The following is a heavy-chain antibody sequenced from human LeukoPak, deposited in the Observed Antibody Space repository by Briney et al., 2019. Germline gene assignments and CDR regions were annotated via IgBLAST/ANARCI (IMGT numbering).Heavy chain of an antibody. CDR3: ARGPMVRGVTN. CDR2: IYHSGST. D-gene: IGHD3-10*01. CDR1: GYSISSGYY. Sequence: SETLSLTCAVSGYSISSGYYWGWIRQPPGKGLEWIGSIYHSGSTYYNPSLKSRVTISVDTSKNQFSLKLSSVTAADTGVYYCARGPMVRGVTNWGQGTLVTVSS. V-gene: IGHV4-38-2*01. J-gene: IGHJ4*02.